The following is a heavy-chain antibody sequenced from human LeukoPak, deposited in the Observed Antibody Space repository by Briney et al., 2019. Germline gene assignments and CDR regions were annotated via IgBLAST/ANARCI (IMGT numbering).Heavy chain of an antibody. CDR1: GFTFSSYA. V-gene: IGHV3-30-3*01. Sequence: PGGSLRLSCAASGFTFSSYAMHWVRQAPGKGLEWVAVISCDGSNKYYADSVKGRFTISRDNSKNTLYLQMNSLRAEDTAVYYCARDWGYCSSTSCYSDFDYWGQETLVTVSS. CDR2: ISCDGSNK. J-gene: IGHJ4*02. CDR3: ARDWGYCSSTSCYSDFDY. D-gene: IGHD2-2*01.